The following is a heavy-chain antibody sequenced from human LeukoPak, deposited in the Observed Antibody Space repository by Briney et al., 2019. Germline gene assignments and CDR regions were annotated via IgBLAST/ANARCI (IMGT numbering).Heavy chain of an antibody. CDR1: GFSFSSYA. J-gene: IGHJ4*02. CDR3: AREEYYTDSSGYYPVYYFDY. D-gene: IGHD3-22*01. V-gene: IGHV3-30*04. Sequence: GGSLRLSCAASGFSFSSYAMHWVRQAPGKGLEWVALISYDGSYKYYADSVKGRFTISRDNSKNTLYLQMNSQRAEDTAVYYCAREEYYTDSSGYYPVYYFDYWGQGTLVTVSS. CDR2: ISYDGSYK.